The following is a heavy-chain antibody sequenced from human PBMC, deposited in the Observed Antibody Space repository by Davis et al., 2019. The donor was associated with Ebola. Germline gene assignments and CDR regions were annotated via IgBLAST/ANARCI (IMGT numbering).Heavy chain of an antibody. V-gene: IGHV4-34*01. D-gene: IGHD3-3*01. CDR1: GGSFSGYY. CDR3: ARAFTIFGVVPTFDY. CDR2: INHGGSA. Sequence: PSETLSLTCAVYGGSFSGYYWSWIRQPPGKGLEWIGEINHGGSANYNPSLKSRVTISVDTSKNQFSLKLSSVTAADTAVYYCARAFTIFGVVPTFDYWGQGTLVTVSS. J-gene: IGHJ4*02.